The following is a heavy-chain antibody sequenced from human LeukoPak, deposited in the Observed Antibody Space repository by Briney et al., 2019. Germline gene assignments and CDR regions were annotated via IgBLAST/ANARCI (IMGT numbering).Heavy chain of an antibody. Sequence: GGSLRLSCAASGFTFSSYSMNWVRQAPGKGLEWVSYISSSSSMIYYADSVKGRFTISRDNANNSLFLQMNSLRDEDTAVYYCAGNPVAGRYYFDSWGQGTLVTVSS. CDR3: AGNPVAGRYYFDS. CDR1: GFTFSSYS. D-gene: IGHD6-19*01. CDR2: ISSSSSMI. J-gene: IGHJ4*02. V-gene: IGHV3-48*02.